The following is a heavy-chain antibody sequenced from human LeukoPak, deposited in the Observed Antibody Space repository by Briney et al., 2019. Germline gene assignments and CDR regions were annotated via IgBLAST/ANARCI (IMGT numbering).Heavy chain of an antibody. CDR2: ISAYNGNT. Sequence: ASVKVSCKASGYTFTSYGISWVRQAPGQGLEWMGWISAYNGNTNYAQKLQGRVTMTTDTSTSTAYMELRSLRSDDTAVYYCARDSTYSSGWYSYYYYYMDVWGNGTTVTVSS. CDR1: GYTFTSYG. CDR3: ARDSTYSSGWYSYYYYYMDV. D-gene: IGHD6-19*01. V-gene: IGHV1-18*01. J-gene: IGHJ6*03.